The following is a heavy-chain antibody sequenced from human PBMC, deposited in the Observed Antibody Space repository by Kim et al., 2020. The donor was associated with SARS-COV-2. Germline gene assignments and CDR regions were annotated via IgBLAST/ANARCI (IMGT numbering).Heavy chain of an antibody. CDR3: ARTNSLAAAAYWYFDL. D-gene: IGHD6-13*01. J-gene: IGHJ2*01. V-gene: IGHV3-11*06. Sequence: SVRGRFTFSRDNAKNSLYLQMNSLRTEDTAVYYCARTNSLAAAAYWYFDLWGRGTLVTVSS.